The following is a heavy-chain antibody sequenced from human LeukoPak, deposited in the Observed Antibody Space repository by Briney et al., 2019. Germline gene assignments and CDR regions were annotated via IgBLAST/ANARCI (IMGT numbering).Heavy chain of an antibody. J-gene: IGHJ4*02. Sequence: HPGGSLRLSCAASGFTFSSYAMRWVRQAPGKGLEWVSAISGSGGSTYYADSVKGRFTISRDNSKNTLYLQMNSLRAEDTAVYYCAKDLRRYYYDSSGYFDYWGQGTLVTVSS. V-gene: IGHV3-23*01. D-gene: IGHD3-22*01. CDR2: ISGSGGST. CDR3: AKDLRRYYYDSSGYFDY. CDR1: GFTFSSYA.